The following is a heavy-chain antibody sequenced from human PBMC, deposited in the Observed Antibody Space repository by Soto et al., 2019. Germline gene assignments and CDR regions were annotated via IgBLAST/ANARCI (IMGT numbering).Heavy chain of an antibody. CDR1: GFTVTNYG. D-gene: IGHD6-13*01. Sequence: QVQLVESGGGVVQPGRSLRLSCAASGFTVTNYGMHWVRQAPGKGLEWVAAISNDGRDKYYGDSVKGRLTISRDNSKNTVYLQMNSLRADDTAVYYCAKDQGIAASHGIDWGQGTMVTVSS. CDR2: ISNDGRDK. CDR3: AKDQGIAASHGID. V-gene: IGHV3-30*18. J-gene: IGHJ3*01.